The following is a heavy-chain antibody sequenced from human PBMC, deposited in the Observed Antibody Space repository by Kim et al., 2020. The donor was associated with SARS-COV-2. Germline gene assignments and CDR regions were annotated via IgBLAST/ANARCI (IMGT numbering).Heavy chain of an antibody. CDR3: AKDIGECSSTSCYSLDYYYGMDV. V-gene: IGHV3-9*01. Sequence: GGSLRLSCAASGFTFGDYAMHWVRQAPGKGLEWVSGISWNSGSIGYADSVKGRFTISRDNAKNSLYLQMNSLRAEDTALYYCAKDIGECSSTSCYSLDYYYGMDVWGQGTTVTVSS. CDR2: ISWNSGSI. D-gene: IGHD2-2*01. J-gene: IGHJ6*02. CDR1: GFTFGDYA.